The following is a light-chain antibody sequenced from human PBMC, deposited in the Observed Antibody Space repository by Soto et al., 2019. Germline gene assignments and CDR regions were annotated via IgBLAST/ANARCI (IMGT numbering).Light chain of an antibody. CDR2: GAS. CDR1: ESVGSN. V-gene: IGKV3-15*01. CDR3: QQYDKYWT. Sequence: EIVMTQSPATLSVSPGERATLSCRASESVGSNLAWYQQKPGQAPRLLIHGASKRATGIPARFSGSGSGTEFTLTISSLQADDSATYYCQQYDKYWTFGQGTKVEIK. J-gene: IGKJ1*01.